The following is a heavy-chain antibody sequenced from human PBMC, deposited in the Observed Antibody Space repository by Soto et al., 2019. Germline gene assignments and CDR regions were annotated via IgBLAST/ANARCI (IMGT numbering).Heavy chain of an antibody. D-gene: IGHD3-10*01. CDR1: GASISIGGYF. V-gene: IGHV4-31*03. CDR3: ATDEYFGSEIDFYDYAMDV. J-gene: IGHJ6*02. CDR2: IYYNGST. Sequence: QVQLQESGPGLVKPSQTLSLTCTVSGASISIGGYFWSWIRQHPGKGLEWIGHIYYNGSTYYNPSLNSRLTIYVDTSKNEFSLRLTSVTAADTAVYFCATDEYFGSEIDFYDYAMDVWGQGTTVTVSS.